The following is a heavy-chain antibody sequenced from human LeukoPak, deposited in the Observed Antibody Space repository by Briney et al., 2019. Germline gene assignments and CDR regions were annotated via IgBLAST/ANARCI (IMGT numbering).Heavy chain of an antibody. V-gene: IGHV4-4*07. CDR1: GGSISSYY. J-gene: IGHJ5*02. D-gene: IGHD3-10*01. Sequence: SETLSLTCTVSGGSISSYYWSWIRQPAGKGLEWIGRIYTSGSTNYNPSLKSRVTMSVDTSKNQFSLKLSSVTAADTAVYYCARNGGGLWFGEFDGLANNWFDPWGQGTLVTVSS. CDR2: IYTSGST. CDR3: ARNGGGLWFGEFDGLANNWFDP.